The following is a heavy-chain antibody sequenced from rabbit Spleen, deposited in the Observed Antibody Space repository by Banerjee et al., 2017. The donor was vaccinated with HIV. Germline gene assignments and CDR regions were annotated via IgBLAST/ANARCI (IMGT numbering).Heavy chain of an antibody. CDR2: IYTGNSNT. CDR1: GFSFSGNYY. CDR3: ARADNDGTYYAFKL. Sequence: QSLEESGGDLVKPGTSLTLTCTASGFSFSGNYYMCWVRQAPGKGLEWIACIYTGNSNTYYASWAKGRFTISKTSSTTVTLQMTSLTAADTATYFCARADNDGTYYAFKLWGQGTLVTVS. J-gene: IGHJ4*01. V-gene: IGHV1S40*01. D-gene: IGHD1-1*01.